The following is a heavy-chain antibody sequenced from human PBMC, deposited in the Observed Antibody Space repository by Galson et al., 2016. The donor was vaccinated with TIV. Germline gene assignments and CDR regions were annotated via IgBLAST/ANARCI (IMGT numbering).Heavy chain of an antibody. V-gene: IGHV5-10-1*01. J-gene: IGHJ5*02. D-gene: IGHD5/OR15-5a*01. CDR1: GYSFTNYW. Sequence: QSGAEVKKPGESLRISCKGSGYSFTNYWINWVRQMPGKGLEWMGRIDPSDSYINYSPSFEGHGTISAARSMTTAYLHWGSLMASDTAIYYCARGVSTGSGWLDPWGQGTLVTVSS. CDR3: ARGVSTGSGWLDP. CDR2: IDPSDSYI.